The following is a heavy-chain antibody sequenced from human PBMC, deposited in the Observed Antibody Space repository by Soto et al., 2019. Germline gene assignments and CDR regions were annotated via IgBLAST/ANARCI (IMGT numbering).Heavy chain of an antibody. CDR1: GYSFSNYG. D-gene: IGHD3-3*01. CDR2: ISDYNGNT. V-gene: IGHV1-18*01. J-gene: IGHJ3*02. CDR3: ARAGYDFWSGLNAFDI. Sequence: ASVKVSCKTSGYSFSNYGISWVRQAPGQGLEWLGWISDYNGNTNYAQKIQGRVIMTTDTSTKTAYMVLRSLRFDDTAVYYCARAGYDFWSGLNAFDIWGQGTMVTVSS.